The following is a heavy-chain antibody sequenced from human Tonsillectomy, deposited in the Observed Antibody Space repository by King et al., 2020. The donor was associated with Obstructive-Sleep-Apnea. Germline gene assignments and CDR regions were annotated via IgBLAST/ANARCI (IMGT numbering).Heavy chain of an antibody. J-gene: IGHJ5*02. CDR1: GGSISSGSYY. V-gene: IGHV4-39*07. CDR2: FYYSGRT. Sequence: VQLQESGPGLVKSSETLSLTCTVSGGSISSGSYYWGWIRQPPGKGLEWIGTFYYSGRTYYNPSLKSRVTISVDMSKNQFSLKVSSVTAADTAVYYCAREWATGSNSFDPWGHGTLVTVSS. CDR3: AREWATGSNSFDP. D-gene: IGHD2-8*02.